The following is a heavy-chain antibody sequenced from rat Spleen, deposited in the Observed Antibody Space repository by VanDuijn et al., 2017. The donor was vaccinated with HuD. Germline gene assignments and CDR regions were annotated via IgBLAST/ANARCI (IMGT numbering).Heavy chain of an antibody. D-gene: IGHD1-2*01. CDR1: GFTFSNYD. J-gene: IGHJ2*01. Sequence: EVQLVESGGGLVQPGRSLKLSCAASGFTFSNYDMAWVRQTPTKGLEWVASISTSGGSTYYRDSVKGRFTISRDNAKSTLYLQMDSLRSEDTATYYCTYRCHSSYMRYFDYWGQEVIVTVSA. CDR3: TYRCHSSYMRYFDY. CDR2: ISTSGGST. V-gene: IGHV5-27*01.